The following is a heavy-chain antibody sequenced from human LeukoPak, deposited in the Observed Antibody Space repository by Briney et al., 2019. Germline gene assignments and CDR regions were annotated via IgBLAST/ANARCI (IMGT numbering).Heavy chain of an antibody. CDR3: ARDCSESSGHYYKIGLDY. CDR1: GFTFSSYW. D-gene: IGHD3-22*01. Sequence: GGSLRLSCAASGFTFSSYWMNWVRQAPGKGLVWVSRIASDGSSTTYADSVKGRFSISRDNAKNTLYLQMNSLRVEDTAVYYCARDCSESSGHYYKIGLDYWGQGTLVTVSS. CDR2: IASDGSST. V-gene: IGHV3-74*01. J-gene: IGHJ4*02.